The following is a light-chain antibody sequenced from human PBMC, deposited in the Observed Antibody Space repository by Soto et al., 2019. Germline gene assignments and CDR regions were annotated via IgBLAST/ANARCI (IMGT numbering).Light chain of an antibody. J-gene: IGKJ5*01. V-gene: IGKV3-20*01. Sequence: ETVLTQSPATLSLSPGDTATLSFRASQSVRTYFAWYQQKSGQAPRRLIYGASSRATGIPDRFSGSGSGTDFTLTISRMEPEDFAVYYCQQYGSSPPITFGQGTRLEIK. CDR1: QSVRTY. CDR2: GAS. CDR3: QQYGSSPPIT.